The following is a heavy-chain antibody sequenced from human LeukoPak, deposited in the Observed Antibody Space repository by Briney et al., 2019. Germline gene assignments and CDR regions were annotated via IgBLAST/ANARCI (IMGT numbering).Heavy chain of an antibody. CDR1: GGSISSSSYY. CDR2: IYYSGST. CDR3: ARGEVVPTAMGSYYYYYMDV. V-gene: IGHV4-39*01. Sequence: SETLSLTCTVSGGSISSSSYYWGWIRQPPGKGLEWIGSIYYSGSTYYNPSLKSRVTISVDTSKNQFSLKLSSVTAADTAVYYCARGEVVPTAMGSYYYYYMDVWGKGTTVTVSS. J-gene: IGHJ6*03. D-gene: IGHD2-2*01.